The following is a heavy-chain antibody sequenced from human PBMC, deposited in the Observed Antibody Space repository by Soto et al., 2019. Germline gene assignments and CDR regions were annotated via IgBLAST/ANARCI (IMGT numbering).Heavy chain of an antibody. V-gene: IGHV4-31*03. CDR1: GGSISSDDYY. J-gene: IGHJ6*02. D-gene: IGHD3-16*01. Sequence: SETLSLTCTVSGGSISSDDYYWNWIRQRPGKGLEWIGNIYYRGNTNYNPSLKSRIIMSMDMSENQFSLKLTSVTAADTAVYYGARGWDYYGMDVWGQGTTVTVSS. CDR2: IYYRGNT. CDR3: ARGWDYYGMDV.